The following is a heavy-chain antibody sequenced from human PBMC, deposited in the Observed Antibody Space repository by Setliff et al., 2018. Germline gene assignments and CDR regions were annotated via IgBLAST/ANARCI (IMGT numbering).Heavy chain of an antibody. J-gene: IGHJ6*03. D-gene: IGHD5-18*01. CDR3: VREGVDTRSSTDYRYYMDV. CDR1: GGTFSSYG. V-gene: IGHV1-69*05. CDR2: TIPIFGTT. Sequence: SVKVSCKASGGTFSSYGISWVRQAPGQGLEWMGGTIPIFGTTDYAQKFQGRVTIITDESTSTAFMQLSSLRSEDTTVYYCVREGVDTRSSTDYRYYMDVWGKGTTVTVSS.